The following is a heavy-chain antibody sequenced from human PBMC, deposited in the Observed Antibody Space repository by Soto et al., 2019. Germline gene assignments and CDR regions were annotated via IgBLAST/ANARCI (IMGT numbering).Heavy chain of an antibody. J-gene: IGHJ6*02. Sequence: ASVKVSCKASGGTFSSYAISWVRQAPGQGLEWMGGIIPIFGTANYAQKFQGRVTITADKSTSTAYMELSSLRSEDTAVYYCARVGDYDFWSGYHFGPYGMDVWGQGTTVTVSS. D-gene: IGHD3-3*01. CDR3: ARVGDYDFWSGYHFGPYGMDV. V-gene: IGHV1-69*06. CDR2: IIPIFGTA. CDR1: GGTFSSYA.